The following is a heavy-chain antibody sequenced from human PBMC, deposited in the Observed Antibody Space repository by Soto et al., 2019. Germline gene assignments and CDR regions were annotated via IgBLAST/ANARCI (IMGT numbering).Heavy chain of an antibody. V-gene: IGHV1-69*12. D-gene: IGHD6-13*01. J-gene: IGHJ6*02. CDR3: ARGGSSSYYYYNGMDV. CDR2: VIPIFGTA. CDR1: GGTFSSYA. Sequence: QVQLVQSGAEVKKPGSSVKVSCKASGGTFSSYAISWVRQAPGQGLEWMGGVIPIFGTASYAQKFQGRVTITADESTSTAYMELSSLRSEDRAVYYCARGGSSSYYYYNGMDVWGQGTTVTVSS.